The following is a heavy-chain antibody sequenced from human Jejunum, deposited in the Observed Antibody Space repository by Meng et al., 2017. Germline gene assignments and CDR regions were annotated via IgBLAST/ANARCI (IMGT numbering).Heavy chain of an antibody. Sequence: GEFLKISCKGSGYSFANYWIAWVRQLPGKGLEWMGIIFPGGSDIRYSPSFQGQVTLSVDRSISSAFLQWSSLKASDTAIYYCTRVGVGATTGFDYWGQGTLVTVSS. J-gene: IGHJ4*02. D-gene: IGHD1-26*01. CDR1: GYSFANYW. V-gene: IGHV5-51*01. CDR3: TRVGVGATTGFDY. CDR2: IFPGGSDI.